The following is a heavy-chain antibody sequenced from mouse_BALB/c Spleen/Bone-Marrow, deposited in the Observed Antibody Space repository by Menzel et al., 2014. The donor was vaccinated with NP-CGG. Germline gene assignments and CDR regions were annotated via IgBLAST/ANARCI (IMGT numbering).Heavy chain of an antibody. CDR2: INPGSGST. V-gene: IGHV1-54*01. Sequence: QVQLQQSGAELVRPGTSVKVSCKASGYAFTDYLMEWLKQRPGQGLEWIGVINPGSGSTNYNEKFKDKATLTADKSSSTAYMQLSSRTSDDSAVYFCARYDGYFDYWGQGTILTVSS. J-gene: IGHJ2*01. D-gene: IGHD2-3*01. CDR1: GYAFTDYL. CDR3: ARYDGYFDY.